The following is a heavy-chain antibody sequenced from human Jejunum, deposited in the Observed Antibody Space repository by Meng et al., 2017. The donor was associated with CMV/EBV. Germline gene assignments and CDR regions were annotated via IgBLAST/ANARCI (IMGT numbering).Heavy chain of an antibody. CDR2: IYYSGST. CDR1: GDSISNGDYF. Sequence: QVQLQESGPGLVKLSQTLSLTSTVSGDSISNGDYFWGWIRQTPGKGLEWIGYIYYSGSTYFNPSLDSRLTMSVDTSKNQFSLKLSSMTAADTAVYYCARSVRPKRWFDLWGQGTLVTVSA. V-gene: IGHV4-30-4*08. J-gene: IGHJ5*02. CDR3: ARSVRPKRWFDL. D-gene: IGHD3-10*01.